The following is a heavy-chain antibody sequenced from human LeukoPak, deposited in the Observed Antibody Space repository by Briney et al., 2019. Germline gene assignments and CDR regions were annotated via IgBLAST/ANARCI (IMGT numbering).Heavy chain of an antibody. Sequence: PSQTLSLTCTVSGGSISSGSYYWSSIRQPAGTGLDWIGRIYTSGSTNYNPSLKSRVTISVDTSKNQFSLKLSSVTAADTAVYYCASSDSSSSFDYWGQGTLVTVSS. D-gene: IGHD6-13*01. CDR1: GGSISSGSYY. CDR2: IYTSGST. J-gene: IGHJ4*02. CDR3: ASSDSSSSFDY. V-gene: IGHV4-61*02.